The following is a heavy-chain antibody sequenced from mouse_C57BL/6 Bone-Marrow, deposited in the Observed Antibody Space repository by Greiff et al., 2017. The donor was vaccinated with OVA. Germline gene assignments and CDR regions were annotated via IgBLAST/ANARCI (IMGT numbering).Heavy chain of an antibody. D-gene: IGHD2-4*01. V-gene: IGHV5-6*01. CDR3: ARHGDYDDFYV. Sequence: EVKVVESGGDLVKPGGSLKLSCAASGFTFSSYGMSWVRQTPDKRLEWVATISSGCSDTYYPDSVKGRFTISRDNAKNTLYLQMSSLKSEDTSMYYCARHGDYDDFYVWGTGTTVTVSS. CDR2: ISSGCSDT. J-gene: IGHJ1*03. CDR1: GFTFSSYG.